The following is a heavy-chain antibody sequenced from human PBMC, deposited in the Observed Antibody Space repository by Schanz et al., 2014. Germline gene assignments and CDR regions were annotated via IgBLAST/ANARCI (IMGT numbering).Heavy chain of an antibody. CDR1: GYTLSAYS. D-gene: IGHD6-6*01. CDR2: VNPSVRGT. CDR3: ARDQSPYTNSSDVRYFDY. V-gene: IGHV1-46*01. J-gene: IGHJ4*02. Sequence: QVQLVQSGTQVKKPGASVKVSCKASGYTLSAYSLHWVRQAPGQGLEWMGIVNPSVRGTHFAREFQGRVTVTSDTSTSTVYMELSGLRSDDTAVYYCARDQSPYTNSSDVRYFDYWGQGSLVTVSS.